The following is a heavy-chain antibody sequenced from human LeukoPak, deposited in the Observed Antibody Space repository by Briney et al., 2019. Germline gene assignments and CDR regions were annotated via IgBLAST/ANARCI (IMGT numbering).Heavy chain of an antibody. V-gene: IGHV3-66*02. CDR2: IYSGGTI. D-gene: IGHD1/OR15-1a*01. CDR3: ARDFLTTTNDF. J-gene: IGHJ4*02. Sequence: GGSLRLSCAASGFTFSSYAMSWVRQAPGKGLEWVAVIYSGGTIYYADSVKGRFTISRDNSKSTLYLQMNSLRPEDTGVYYCARDFLTTTNDFWGQGILATVSS. CDR1: GFTFSSYA.